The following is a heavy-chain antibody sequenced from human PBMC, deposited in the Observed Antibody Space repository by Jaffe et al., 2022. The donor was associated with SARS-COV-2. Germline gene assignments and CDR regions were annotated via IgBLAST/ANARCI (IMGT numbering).Heavy chain of an antibody. CDR1: GDAIDSDNYY. J-gene: IGHJ6*03. CDR2: IYYSGAT. CDR3: VRLGGDKNKWYYYYMDV. D-gene: IGHD3-16*01. V-gene: IGHV4-39*01. Sequence: QMHLQESGPGLVKPSETLSLTCTVSGDAIDSDNYYWGWIRQPPGKGLEWIGTIYYSGATFYSPSLKSRVTMSVDRSKNQFSLSLTSVTAADAALYYCVRLGGDKNKWYYYYMDVWGKGTTVTVSS.